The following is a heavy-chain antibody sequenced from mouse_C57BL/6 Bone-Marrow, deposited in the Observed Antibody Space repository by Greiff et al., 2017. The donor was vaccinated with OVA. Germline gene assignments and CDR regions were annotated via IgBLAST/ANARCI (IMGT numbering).Heavy chain of an antibody. D-gene: IGHD2-5*01. J-gene: IGHJ4*01. CDR1: GYTFTSCW. V-gene: IGHV1-55*01. CDR2: IYPGSGST. CDR3: AREGSNYGFYAMDY. Sequence: QVQLQQPGAELVKPGASVKMSCKASGYTFTSCWITWVKQRPGQGLEWIGDIYPGSGSTNYNEKFKSKATLTVDTSSSTAYMQLSSLTSEDSAVYYCAREGSNYGFYAMDYWGQGTSVTVSS.